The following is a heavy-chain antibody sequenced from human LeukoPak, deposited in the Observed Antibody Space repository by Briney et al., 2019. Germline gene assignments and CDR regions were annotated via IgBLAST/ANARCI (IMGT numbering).Heavy chain of an antibody. Sequence: GGSLRLSCAASGFTFSSYSMNWVRQAPGKGLEWVSSISSSSSYIYYADSVKGRFTISRDNAKNSLYLQMNSLRAEDTAVYYCARVRSRGSGTPPFDYWGQGTLVTVSS. CDR2: ISSSSSYI. V-gene: IGHV3-21*01. J-gene: IGHJ4*02. CDR3: ARVRSRGSGTPPFDY. D-gene: IGHD3-10*01. CDR1: GFTFSSYS.